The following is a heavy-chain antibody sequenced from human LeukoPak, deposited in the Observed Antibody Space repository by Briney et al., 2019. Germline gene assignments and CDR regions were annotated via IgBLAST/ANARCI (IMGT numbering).Heavy chain of an antibody. Sequence: SETLSLTCAVYGGSFSGYYWSWIRQPPGKGLEWIGEINHSGSTNYNPSLKSRVTILVDTSKNQFSLKLSSVTAADTAVYYCARGTSTNWFDPWGQGTLVTVSS. J-gene: IGHJ5*02. CDR3: ARGTSTNWFDP. D-gene: IGHD1-26*01. CDR2: INHSGST. CDR1: GGSFSGYY. V-gene: IGHV4-34*01.